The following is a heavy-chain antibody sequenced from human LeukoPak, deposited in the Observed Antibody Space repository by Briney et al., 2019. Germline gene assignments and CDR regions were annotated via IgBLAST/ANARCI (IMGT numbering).Heavy chain of an antibody. V-gene: IGHV4-59*08. CDR1: GGSISSYY. Sequence: SETLSLTCTVSGGSISSYYWSWIRQPPGKGLEWIAYIYYSGSTNYNPSLKSRVTISVDTSKNQFSLKLSSVTAADTAVYYCARVKYGSGNDFRFDPWGQGTLVTVSS. CDR2: IYYSGST. J-gene: IGHJ5*02. D-gene: IGHD3-10*01. CDR3: ARVKYGSGNDFRFDP.